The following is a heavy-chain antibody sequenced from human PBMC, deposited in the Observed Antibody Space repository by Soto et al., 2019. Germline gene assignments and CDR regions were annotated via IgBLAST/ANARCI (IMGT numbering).Heavy chain of an antibody. Sequence: EVQLLESGGGLVQPGGSLRLSCAASGFTFDSYAMTWVRQAPGKGLEWVSTISGSGGDTDYADSVRGRFTVSRDNSKTTLYLQMNSRRAEDTAVYYCAKDLNGYSGSYSFPFLDSWGQGTLVTVSS. J-gene: IGHJ4*02. CDR1: GFTFDSYA. D-gene: IGHD1-26*01. CDR3: AKDLNGYSGSYSFPFLDS. V-gene: IGHV3-23*01. CDR2: ISGSGGDT.